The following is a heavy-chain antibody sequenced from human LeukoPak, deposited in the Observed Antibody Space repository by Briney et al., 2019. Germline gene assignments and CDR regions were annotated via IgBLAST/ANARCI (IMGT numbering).Heavy chain of an antibody. CDR2: IRSKANSYAT. J-gene: IGHJ3*02. CDR1: GFTFSGSA. V-gene: IGHV3-73*01. D-gene: IGHD6-13*01. CDR3: TRARIAAAGTAGDFDI. Sequence: PGGSLRLSFAASGFTFSGSAMHWVRQASGKGLEWVGRIRSKANSYATEYAASVKGRFTISRDDSKNTAYLQMNSLKTEDTAVYYCTRARIAAAGTAGDFDIWGQGTMVTVSS.